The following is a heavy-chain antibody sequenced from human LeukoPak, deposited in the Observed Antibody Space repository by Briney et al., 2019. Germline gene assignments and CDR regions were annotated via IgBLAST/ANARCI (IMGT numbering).Heavy chain of an antibody. CDR1: GFTFSNYA. CDR2: ISYDGSNK. V-gene: IGHV3-30*04. D-gene: IGHD3-22*01. J-gene: IGHJ4*02. Sequence: GGSLRLSCAASGFTFSNYAMHWVRQAPGKGLEWVAVISYDGSNKYYADSVKGRFTISRDNAKNSLYLQMNSLRAEDTALYYCARDLRVVITGSFDSWGQGTLVTVSS. CDR3: ARDLRVVITGSFDS.